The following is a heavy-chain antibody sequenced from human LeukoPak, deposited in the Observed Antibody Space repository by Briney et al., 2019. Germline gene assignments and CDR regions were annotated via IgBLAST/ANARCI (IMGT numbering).Heavy chain of an antibody. CDR1: GFTFSNYE. J-gene: IGHJ4*02. CDR2: ISNSGNTK. Sequence: GGSLRFSCAASGFTFSNYEMNWIRQAPGKGLEWISYISNSGNTKYYADSVKGRFSISRDNANNSVYLQMNNLRAEDTAVYYCAAVIDYWGQGTLVTVSS. V-gene: IGHV3-48*03. CDR3: AAVIDY.